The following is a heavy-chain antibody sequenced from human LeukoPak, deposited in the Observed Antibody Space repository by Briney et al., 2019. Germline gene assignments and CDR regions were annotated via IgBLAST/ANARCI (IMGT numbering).Heavy chain of an antibody. CDR2: ISGSGGST. D-gene: IGHD1-7*01. Sequence: GASLRLSCAAFGFTFSSYAMSWVRQAPGKGLEWVSAISGSGGSTYYADSVKGRFTISRDNSKNTLYLQMNSLRAEDTAVYYCAKEGVSTGTRRGPGDYWGQGTLVTVSS. CDR3: AKEGVSTGTRRGPGDY. CDR1: GFTFSSYA. J-gene: IGHJ4*02. V-gene: IGHV3-23*01.